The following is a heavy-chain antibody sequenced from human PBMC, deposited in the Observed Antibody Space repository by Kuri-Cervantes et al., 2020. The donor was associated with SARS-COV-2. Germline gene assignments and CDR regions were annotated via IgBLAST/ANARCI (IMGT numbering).Heavy chain of an antibody. CDR2: IYYSGST. J-gene: IGHJ4*02. Sequence: SETLSLTCAVYGGSFSGYYWSWIRQPPGKGLEWIGYIYYSGSTNYNPSLKSRVTISVDTSKNQFSLKLSSVTAADTAVYYCARGIVGATGEYYFDYWGQGTLVTVSS. CDR1: GGSFSGYY. CDR3: ARGIVGATGEYYFDY. V-gene: IGHV4-59*01. D-gene: IGHD1-26*01.